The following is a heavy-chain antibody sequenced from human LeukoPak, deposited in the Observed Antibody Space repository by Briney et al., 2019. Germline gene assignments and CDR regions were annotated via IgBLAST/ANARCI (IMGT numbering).Heavy chain of an antibody. CDR2: INHSGST. Sequence: PSETLSLTCAVYGGSFSGYYWSWIRQPPGKGLEWIGEINHSGSTNYNPSLKSRVTISVDTSKNQFSLKRSSVTAADPAVYYSARVRYYDFWSCYYYYYYYMDVWGKGTTVTVSS. J-gene: IGHJ6*03. CDR1: GGSFSGYY. V-gene: IGHV4-34*01. D-gene: IGHD3-3*01. CDR3: ARVRYYDFWSCYYYYYYYMDV.